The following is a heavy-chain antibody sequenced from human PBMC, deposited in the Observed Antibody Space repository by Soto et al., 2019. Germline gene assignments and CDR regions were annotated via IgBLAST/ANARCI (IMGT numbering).Heavy chain of an antibody. D-gene: IGHD2-8*01. Sequence: EVQLVESGGGLVQPGGSLRLSCAASGFTFSTYSMNWVRQAPGKGLEWVSYISSSSSTIYYADSVKGRFTISRDNAKNSLYLQMNSLRDEATAVYYCAREALGIWYDFDYWGQGTLVTVSS. CDR1: GFTFSTYS. CDR3: AREALGIWYDFDY. V-gene: IGHV3-48*02. J-gene: IGHJ4*02. CDR2: ISSSSSTI.